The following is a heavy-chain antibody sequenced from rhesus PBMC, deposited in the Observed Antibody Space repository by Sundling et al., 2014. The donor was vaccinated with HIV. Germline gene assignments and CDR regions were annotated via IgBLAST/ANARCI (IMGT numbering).Heavy chain of an antibody. CDR3: ATSSYCSGSGCYGHGLDS. V-gene: IGHV4S9*01. CDR1: GLTITDYSY. J-gene: IGHJ6*01. D-gene: IGHD2-21*01. Sequence: QVQLQESGPGLVKPSETLSLTCDVSGLTITDYSYFNWIRQAPGKGLEWIGYIYGDGTNTYFNSSLKSRVAISKDTSRNRFLLKLNSVTAADTAVYYCATSSYCSGSGCYGHGLDSWGQGVAVTVSS. CDR2: IYGDGTNT.